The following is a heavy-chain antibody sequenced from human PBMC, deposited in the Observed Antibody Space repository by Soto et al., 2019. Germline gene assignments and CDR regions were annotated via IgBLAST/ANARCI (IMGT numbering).Heavy chain of an antibody. CDR1: GFTFSSYA. CDR3: ASPGTIVVVPAGFRGTLDY. CDR2: ITGSGGTT. Sequence: GGSLRLSCAASGFTFSSYAMSWVRQAPGKGLEWVSGITGSGGTTYYTASVKGRFTISRDNSKNTLYLQMNSLRAEDTAVYSCASPGTIVVVPAGFRGTLDYWGQGTLVTVSS. J-gene: IGHJ4*02. V-gene: IGHV3-23*01. D-gene: IGHD2-2*01.